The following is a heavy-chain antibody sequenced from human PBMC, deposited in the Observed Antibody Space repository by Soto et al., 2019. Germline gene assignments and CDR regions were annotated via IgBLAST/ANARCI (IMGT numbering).Heavy chain of an antibody. V-gene: IGHV3-9*01. CDR1: GSTCDEHA. CDR2: VYCKGDSK. J-gene: IGHJ6*02. CDR3: VKDMTPGGADV. Sequence: LRLSCVVSGSTCDEHAMHWVRQVPGEGLEWVSGVYCKGDSKGCADSVKGRFTISKDNAKNSLYLQMHSLRVGDTAVYYCVKDMTPGGADVWGQGTTVTVSS. D-gene: IGHD4-17*01.